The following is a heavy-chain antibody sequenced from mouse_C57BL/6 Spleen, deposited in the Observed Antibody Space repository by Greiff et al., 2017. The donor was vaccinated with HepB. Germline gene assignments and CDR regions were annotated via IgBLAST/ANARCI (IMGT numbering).Heavy chain of an antibody. CDR3: AREGHYYGSSFWWYFDV. CDR1: GYTFTDYN. D-gene: IGHD1-1*01. V-gene: IGHV1-18*01. J-gene: IGHJ1*03. Sequence: EVQLQQSGPELVKPGASVKIPCKASGYTFTDYNMDWVKQSHGKSLEWIGDINPNNGGTIYNQKFKGKATLTVDKSSSTAYMELRSLTSEDTAVYYCAREGHYYGSSFWWYFDVWGTGTTVTVSS. CDR2: INPNNGGT.